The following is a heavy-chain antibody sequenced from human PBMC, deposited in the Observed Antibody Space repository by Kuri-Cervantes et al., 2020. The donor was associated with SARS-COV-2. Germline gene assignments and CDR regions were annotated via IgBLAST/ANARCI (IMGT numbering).Heavy chain of an antibody. CDR3: ARAQGVIIRDYYYMDV. D-gene: IGHD3-10*01. Sequence: GSLRLSCAASGFTFSSYWMSWIRQPPGKGLEWIGYIYYSGSTNYNPSLKSRVTISVDTSKNQFSLKLSSVTAADTAVYYCARAQGVIIRDYYYMDVWGKGTTVTVSS. J-gene: IGHJ6*03. CDR2: IYYSGST. CDR1: GFTFSSYW. V-gene: IGHV4-59*08.